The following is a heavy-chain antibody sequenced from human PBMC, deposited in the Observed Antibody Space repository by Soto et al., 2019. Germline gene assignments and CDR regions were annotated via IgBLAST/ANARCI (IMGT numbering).Heavy chain of an antibody. J-gene: IGHJ4*02. Sequence: EVQLVESGGGLVQPGGSLRLSCAASGFTFSSYWMRWVRQAPGKGLVWVSRLNSDGSSTGYADSVKGRFTISRDNAKNTLYLQMNSLRAEDTAVYYCARGGSSSWYRGHDYWGQGTLVTVSS. CDR2: LNSDGSST. D-gene: IGHD6-13*01. CDR3: ARGGSSSWYRGHDY. V-gene: IGHV3-74*01. CDR1: GFTFSSYW.